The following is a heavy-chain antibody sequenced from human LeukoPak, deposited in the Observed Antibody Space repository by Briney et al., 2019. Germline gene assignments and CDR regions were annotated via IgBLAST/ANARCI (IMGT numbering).Heavy chain of an antibody. D-gene: IGHD2/OR15-2a*01. CDR3: ARDVK. CDR2: IKEDGSDK. Sequence: GGSLRLSCTASGIHFSSCWMSWVRQAPGKGPELVASIKEDGSDKHYVASVEGRFTISRDNAKNSLYLQMNSLRAEDTAIYYCARDVKWGQGTLVTVSS. J-gene: IGHJ4*02. CDR1: GIHFSSCW. V-gene: IGHV3-7*05.